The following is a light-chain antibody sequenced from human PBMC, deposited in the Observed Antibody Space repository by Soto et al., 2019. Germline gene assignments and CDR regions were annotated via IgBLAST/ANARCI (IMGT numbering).Light chain of an antibody. CDR1: QGIGSY. CDR2: AAS. V-gene: IGKV1-9*01. Sequence: IQLTQSPSSLSASVGDRVTITCRASQGIGSYLAWYQQKPGEAPKLLIFAASTLQSGVPSRFSGSGSETDFTLTISSLQAEDFATYYCQQLSTYPSTFGGGTKVEIK. CDR3: QQLSTYPST. J-gene: IGKJ4*01.